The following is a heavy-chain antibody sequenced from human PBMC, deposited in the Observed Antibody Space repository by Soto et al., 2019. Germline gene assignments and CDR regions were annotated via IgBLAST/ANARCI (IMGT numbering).Heavy chain of an antibody. D-gene: IGHD6-13*01. CDR2: IYYSGST. V-gene: IGHV4-31*03. CDR3: AREYRQSGYSSSWVFDS. CDR1: GGSINSGGYY. J-gene: IGHJ4*02. Sequence: QVQLQESGPGLVKPSQTLSLICTVSGGSINSGGYYWSWIRQHPGKGLEWIGYIYYSGSTYYNPFLRSRVTISAGASENQFSLKLSYVTAADTAVYFCAREYRQSGYSSSWVFDSWGQGTLVNVSS.